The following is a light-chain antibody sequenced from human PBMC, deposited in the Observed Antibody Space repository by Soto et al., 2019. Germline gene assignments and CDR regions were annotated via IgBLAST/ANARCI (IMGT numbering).Light chain of an antibody. CDR1: QSVSSY. CDR3: QQRSNWPPLT. CDR2: DAS. J-gene: IGKJ4*01. Sequence: EIVLTQSPATLSLSPGDRATLSCRASQSVSSYLAWYQQKPGQAPRLLIYDASNRATGIPARFSGSGSGTDFSPTISSREPEDFAVYYCQQRSNWPPLTFGGGTKVEIK. V-gene: IGKV3-11*01.